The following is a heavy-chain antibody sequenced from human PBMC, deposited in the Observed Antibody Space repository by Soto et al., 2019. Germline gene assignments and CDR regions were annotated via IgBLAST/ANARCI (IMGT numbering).Heavy chain of an antibody. D-gene: IGHD6-13*01. Sequence: ASVELSSKAPRDAITSCARSSAQHAPKQGLEWMGWISAYNGNTNYAQKLQGRVTMTTDTSTSTAYMELRSLRSDDTAVYYCARGKRGIAAAGNNWFDPWGKGTLVTVSS. CDR1: RDAITSCA. CDR2: ISAYNGNT. J-gene: IGHJ5*02. V-gene: IGHV1-18*01. CDR3: ARGKRGIAAAGNNWFDP.